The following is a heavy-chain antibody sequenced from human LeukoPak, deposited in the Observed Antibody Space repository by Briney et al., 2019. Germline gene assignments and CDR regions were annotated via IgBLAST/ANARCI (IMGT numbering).Heavy chain of an antibody. CDR3: ARPSRPHYYDFWSGYDAFDI. Sequence: SETLSLTCTVSGGSISSSSYYWGWIRQPPGKGLEWIGSIYYSGSTYYNPSLKSRVTISVDTSKNQFSLKLSSVTAADTAVYYCARPSRPHYYDFWSGYDAFDIWGQGTMVTVSS. D-gene: IGHD3-3*01. CDR2: IYYSGST. CDR1: GGSISSSSYY. V-gene: IGHV4-39*01. J-gene: IGHJ3*02.